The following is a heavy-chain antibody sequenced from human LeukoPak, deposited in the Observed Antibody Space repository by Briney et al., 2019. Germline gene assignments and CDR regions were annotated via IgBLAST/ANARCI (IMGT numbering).Heavy chain of an antibody. CDR2: ISWNSGSI. Sequence: GRSLRLSCAASGFTFDDYAMHWVRQAPGKGLEWVSGISWNSGSIGYADSVKGRFTISRDNAKNSLYLQMNSLRAEDTALYYCAKDMEIAAAGYYGMDVWGQGTTVTVSS. CDR3: AKDMEIAAAGYYGMDV. D-gene: IGHD6-13*01. CDR1: GFTFDDYA. V-gene: IGHV3-9*01. J-gene: IGHJ6*02.